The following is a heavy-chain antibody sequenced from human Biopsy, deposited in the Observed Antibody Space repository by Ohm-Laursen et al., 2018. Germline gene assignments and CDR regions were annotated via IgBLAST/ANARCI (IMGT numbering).Heavy chain of an antibody. CDR1: EGTFSNYG. Sequence: GSSETASCKAPEGTFSNYGVNWVRQAPGQGLEWLGGNIPILGTGNYAQKFQDRVTVAANTSTSTATMEPRSLRSDDTAVYYCATKLTGYFHHWGQGTLVIVSS. D-gene: IGHD3-9*01. CDR2: NIPILGTG. V-gene: IGHV1-69*06. J-gene: IGHJ1*01. CDR3: ATKLTGYFHH.